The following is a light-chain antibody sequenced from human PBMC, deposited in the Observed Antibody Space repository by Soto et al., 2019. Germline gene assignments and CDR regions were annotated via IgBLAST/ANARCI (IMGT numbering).Light chain of an antibody. J-gene: IGLJ1*01. CDR1: SSDVGGFNY. Sequence: SVLTQPRSVSGSPGQSVTMSCTGTSSDVGGFNYVSWYQQHPGKAPKLMIYDVSKRPSGVPDRFSGSKSDNTASLTISGLQAEDEADYYCCLYAGRYTYVFGTGTKVTVL. CDR3: CLYAGRYTYV. V-gene: IGLV2-11*01. CDR2: DVS.